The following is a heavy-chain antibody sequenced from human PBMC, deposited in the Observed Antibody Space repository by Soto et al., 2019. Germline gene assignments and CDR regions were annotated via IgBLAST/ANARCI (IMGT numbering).Heavy chain of an antibody. Sequence: GASVKVSCKASGYTFTSYGISWVRQAPGQGLEWMGWISAYNGNTNYAQKLQGRVTMTTDTSTSTAYMELRSLRSDDTVVYYCARDTYYYDSSGYYTLDYWGQGTLVTVSS. CDR3: ARDTYYYDSSGYYTLDY. J-gene: IGHJ4*02. CDR2: ISAYNGNT. V-gene: IGHV1-18*01. CDR1: GYTFTSYG. D-gene: IGHD3-22*01.